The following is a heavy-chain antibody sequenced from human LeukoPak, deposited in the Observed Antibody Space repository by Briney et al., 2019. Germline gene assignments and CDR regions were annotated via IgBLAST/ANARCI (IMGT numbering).Heavy chain of an antibody. CDR2: ISAYNGNT. CDR1: GYTFTSYG. Sequence: ASVKVSCKASGYTFTSYGISWVRQAPGQGLEWMGWISAYNGNTNYAQKLQGRVTMTTDTSTSTAYMELRSLRSDDTAVYYCARGMSGSGTQERVLSYYGMDVWGQGTTVTVSS. J-gene: IGHJ6*02. D-gene: IGHD3-10*01. CDR3: ARGMSGSGTQERVLSYYGMDV. V-gene: IGHV1-18*01.